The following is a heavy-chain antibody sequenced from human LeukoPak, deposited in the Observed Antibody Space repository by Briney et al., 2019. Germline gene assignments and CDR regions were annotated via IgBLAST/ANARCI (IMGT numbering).Heavy chain of an antibody. CDR1: GFTFSSYS. D-gene: IGHD3-16*02. CDR2: ISSSSSYI. J-gene: IGHJ1*01. V-gene: IGHV3-21*01. Sequence: RGSLRLSCAASGFTFSSYSMNWVRQAPGKGLEWVSSISSSSSYIYYADSVKGRFTISRDNAKNSLYLQMNSLRAEDTAVYYCAREDDPIVYFQHWGQGTLVTVSS. CDR3: AREDDPIVYFQH.